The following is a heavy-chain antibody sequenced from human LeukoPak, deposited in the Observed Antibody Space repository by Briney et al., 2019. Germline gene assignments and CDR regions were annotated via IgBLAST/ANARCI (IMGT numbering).Heavy chain of an antibody. J-gene: IGHJ5*02. Sequence: PSETLSLTCAVYGVSFSGYYWSWIRQPPGKGLEWIGEINHSGSTNYNPSLKSRVTISVDTSKNQFSLKLSSVTAADTAVYYCARGLGYSYGPLWWFDPWGQGTLVTVSS. V-gene: IGHV4-34*01. CDR3: ARGLGYSYGPLWWFDP. CDR1: GVSFSGYY. D-gene: IGHD5-18*01. CDR2: INHSGST.